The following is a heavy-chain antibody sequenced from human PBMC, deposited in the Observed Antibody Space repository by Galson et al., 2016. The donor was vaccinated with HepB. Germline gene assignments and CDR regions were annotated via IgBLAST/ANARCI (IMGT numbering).Heavy chain of an antibody. CDR1: GFTFSTYW. Sequence: SLRLSCAASGFTFSTYWMNWVRQPPGKGLVWVSRISGDGSITTYADSVKSRFTITRDNAKNTLYLQMNSLRAEDTAVYYCARAQHYWGQGTLVTVSS. CDR2: ISGDGSIT. CDR3: ARAQHY. V-gene: IGHV3-74*01. J-gene: IGHJ4*02. D-gene: IGHD2-2*01.